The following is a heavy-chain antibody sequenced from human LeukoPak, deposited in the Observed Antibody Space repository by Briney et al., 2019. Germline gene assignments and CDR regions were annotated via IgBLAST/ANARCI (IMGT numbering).Heavy chain of an antibody. CDR1: EFTFSRYG. D-gene: IGHD2-15*01. Sequence: GTLRLSCAASEFTFSRYGMSWVRQAPGKGLEWVSSISGSSGSTYYADSVKGRFTISRDNSKNTLYLQMNSLRAEDTAIYYCAKNGDRGAYCTGGTCYPYFYYYMDVWGKGTTVTI. CDR2: ISGSSGST. V-gene: IGHV3-23*01. J-gene: IGHJ6*03. CDR3: AKNGDRGAYCTGGTCYPYFYYYMDV.